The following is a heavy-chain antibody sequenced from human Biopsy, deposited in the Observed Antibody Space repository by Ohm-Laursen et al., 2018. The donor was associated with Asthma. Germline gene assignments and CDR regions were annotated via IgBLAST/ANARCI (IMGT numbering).Heavy chain of an antibody. J-gene: IGHJ5*02. Sequence: TLSLTCTVSGDSISNGGYYWSWIRQHPGKGLEWIGYMYYSGTTYYNPSLNSRVAILVDTSKNQFSLSLTSVTAADTAVYYCARTTYGHDGFDPWGQGTLVTVSS. CDR2: MYYSGTT. CDR1: GDSISNGGYY. V-gene: IGHV4-31*03. CDR3: ARTTYGHDGFDP. D-gene: IGHD4-17*01.